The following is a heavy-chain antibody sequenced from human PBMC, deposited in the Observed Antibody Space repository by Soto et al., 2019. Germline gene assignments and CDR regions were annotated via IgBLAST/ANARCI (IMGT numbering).Heavy chain of an antibody. CDR3: GRDHYDYRASSH. Sequence: PSETLSLTCTVSGGSISSADYYWSWIRQPPGKGLESIGYIYYSGRAYYNPSLKSRLTISIDTSKNQFSLRLSSVTAADTAVYYCGRDHYDYRASSHWGQGTLVTVSS. CDR2: IYYSGRA. D-gene: IGHD3-16*01. CDR1: GGSISSADYY. V-gene: IGHV4-30-4*01. J-gene: IGHJ4*02.